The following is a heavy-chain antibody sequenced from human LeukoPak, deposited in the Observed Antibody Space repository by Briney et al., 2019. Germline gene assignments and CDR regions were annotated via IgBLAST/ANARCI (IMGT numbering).Heavy chain of an antibody. CDR1: GFTFSTYN. Sequence: GGSLRLSCAASGFTFSTYNMNWVRQAPGKGLEWVSFISSGSRIIYYADSVKGRFTISRDNSKNTLYLQMNSLRAEDTAVYYCARVAGYSGYDLYYWGQGTLVTVSS. D-gene: IGHD5-12*01. V-gene: IGHV3-48*01. CDR2: ISSGSRII. J-gene: IGHJ4*02. CDR3: ARVAGYSGYDLYY.